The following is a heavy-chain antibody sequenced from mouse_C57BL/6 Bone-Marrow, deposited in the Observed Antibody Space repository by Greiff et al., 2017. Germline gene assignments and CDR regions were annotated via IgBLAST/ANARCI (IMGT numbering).Heavy chain of an antibody. CDR2: IFPGSGST. V-gene: IGHV1-56*01. CDR1: GYTFTSYW. CDR3: ERAWTLAWLAD. J-gene: IGHJ3*01. Sequence: QVQLQQSGPELVRPGASVKISCKAPGYTFTSYWMQWVRQRPGQGLEWIGDIFPGSGSTCYNEKFKGKATLTVDTSSSTAYMQLRSLTSEDSAVYVCERAWTLAWLADWGQGTLVTVAA.